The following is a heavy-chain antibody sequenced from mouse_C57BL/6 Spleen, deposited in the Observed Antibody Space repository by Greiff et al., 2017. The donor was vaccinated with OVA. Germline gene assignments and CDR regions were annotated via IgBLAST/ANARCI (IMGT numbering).Heavy chain of an antibody. CDR1: GYSITSGYY. V-gene: IGHV3-6*01. CDR2: ISYDGSN. CDR3: ARADYDAMDY. Sequence: EVKLLESGPGLVKPSQSLSLTCSVTGYSITSGYYWNWIRQFPGNKLEWMGYISYDGSNNYNPSLKNRISITRDTSKNQFFLKLNSVTTEDTATYYCARADYDAMDYWGQGTSVTASS. J-gene: IGHJ4*01.